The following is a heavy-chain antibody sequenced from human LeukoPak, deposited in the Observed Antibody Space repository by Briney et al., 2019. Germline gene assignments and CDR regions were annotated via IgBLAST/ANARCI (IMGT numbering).Heavy chain of an antibody. V-gene: IGHV1-18*01. CDR1: GYTFTSYG. J-gene: IGHJ6*02. CDR3: ARSAWGGYYYYGMDV. CDR2: ISAYNGNT. D-gene: IGHD3-16*01. Sequence: ASVKVSCKAPGYTFTSYGIIWVRQAPGQGLEWMGWISAYNGNTNYAQRLQGRVTMTTDTSTSTAYMELRSLRSDDTAVYYCARSAWGGYYYYGMDVWGQGTTVTVSS.